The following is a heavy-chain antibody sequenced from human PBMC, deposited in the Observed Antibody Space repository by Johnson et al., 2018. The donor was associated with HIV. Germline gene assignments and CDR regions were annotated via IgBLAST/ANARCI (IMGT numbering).Heavy chain of an antibody. Sequence: VQLVESGGGLVKPGGSLRLSCAASGFTVSSNYMTWVRQAPGKGLEWGSVIYSGGSTYYADSVKGRFNISRYNSKNTLYLQMNSLRAEDTAVYYCARDFKGRCYYPSYAFDIWGQGTMVTVSS. CDR2: IYSGGST. J-gene: IGHJ3*02. CDR3: ARDFKGRCYYPSYAFDI. D-gene: IGHD3-22*01. V-gene: IGHV3-66*01. CDR1: GFTVSSNY.